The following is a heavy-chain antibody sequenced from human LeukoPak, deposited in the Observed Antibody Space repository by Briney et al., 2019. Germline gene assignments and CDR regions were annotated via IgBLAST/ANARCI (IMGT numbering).Heavy chain of an antibody. V-gene: IGHV4-59*01. D-gene: IGHD3-16*01. Sequence: PSETLSLTCTVSGGSISSYYWSWIRQPPGKGLEWIGYIYYSGSTNYNPSLKSRVTISVDTSKNQVSLKLSSVTAADTAVYYCARDGGPNYYYYYMDVWGKGTTVTVSS. CDR1: GGSISSYY. CDR2: IYYSGST. J-gene: IGHJ6*03. CDR3: ARDGGPNYYYYYMDV.